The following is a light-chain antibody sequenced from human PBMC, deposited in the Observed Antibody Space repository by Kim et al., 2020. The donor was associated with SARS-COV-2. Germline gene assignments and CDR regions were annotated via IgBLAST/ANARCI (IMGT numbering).Light chain of an antibody. CDR1: QSIIMW. J-gene: IGKJ4*01. V-gene: IGKV1-12*01. Sequence: ASEGDTVTLTCRASQSIIMWLAWYQQKPGKAPNLLMYATSHLQSGVPLRFSGSGSGTNFTLSINSLQPEDVATYYCQQAYTFPLTFGGGTKVDIK. CDR2: ATS. CDR3: QQAYTFPLT.